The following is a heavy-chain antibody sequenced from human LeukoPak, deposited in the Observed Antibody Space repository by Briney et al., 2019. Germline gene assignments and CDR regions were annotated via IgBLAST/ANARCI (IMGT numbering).Heavy chain of an antibody. CDR3: AKAPYGSSGYAPRYYYMDV. D-gene: IGHD3-22*01. Sequence: PGGSLRLSCAASGFTFSTSGLHWVRQAPGEGLEWVTYICYDGTNKYYANSVKGRFTISRDNSKNTLYLKMNSLRAEDTAVSYCAKAPYGSSGYAPRYYYMDVWGKGTTVTVSS. CDR1: GFTFSTSG. V-gene: IGHV3-30*02. CDR2: ICYDGTNK. J-gene: IGHJ6*03.